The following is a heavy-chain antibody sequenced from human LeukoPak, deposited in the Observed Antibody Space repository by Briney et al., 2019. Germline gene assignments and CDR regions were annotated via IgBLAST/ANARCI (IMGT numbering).Heavy chain of an antibody. J-gene: IGHJ4*02. D-gene: IGHD3-22*01. CDR1: GFTFSSYW. CDR2: IKQDGSEK. Sequence: GGSLRLSCAASGFTFSSYWMSWVRQAPGKGLEWVANIKQDGSEKYYVDSVKGRFTISRDNSKDTLYLQLSSLRAEDTAVYYCLASSGYSKTFDYWGQGTLVTVSS. V-gene: IGHV3-7*01. CDR3: LASSGYSKTFDY.